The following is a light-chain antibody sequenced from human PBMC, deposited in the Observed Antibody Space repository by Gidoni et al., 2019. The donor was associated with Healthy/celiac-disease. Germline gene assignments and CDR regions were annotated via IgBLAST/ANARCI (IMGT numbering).Light chain of an antibody. V-gene: IGLV6-57*04. CDR1: SGSIASNY. J-gene: IGLJ2*01. CDR2: EDN. Sequence: NFMLTQPHSVSESPGKTVTISCTRSSGSIASNYVQWYQQRPGSAPTTVIYEDNQRPSGVPVRFSGSIDSSSNSASLTISGLKTEDEADYYCQSYDSYVVFGGGTKLTVL. CDR3: QSYDSYVV.